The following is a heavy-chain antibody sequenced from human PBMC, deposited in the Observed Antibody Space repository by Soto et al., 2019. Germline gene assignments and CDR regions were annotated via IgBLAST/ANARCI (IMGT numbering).Heavy chain of an antibody. J-gene: IGHJ5*02. D-gene: IGHD5-18*01. CDR3: ARGGSGYSYA. CDR1: GFTFSNYW. V-gene: IGHV3-74*03. CDR2: INAAGNTT. Sequence: GGSLRLSCAASGFTFSNYWMHWVRQGPGKGLEWVSRINAAGNTTTYADSVKGRFTISRDNAKNTLYLQMNGLRAEDTAVYYCARGGSGYSYAWGQGNLVTVSS.